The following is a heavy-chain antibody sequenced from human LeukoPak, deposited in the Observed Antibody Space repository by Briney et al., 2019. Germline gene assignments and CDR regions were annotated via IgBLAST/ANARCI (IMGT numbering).Heavy chain of an antibody. D-gene: IGHD6-19*01. J-gene: IGHJ4*02. CDR2: ILYDGSNK. CDR3: AKGTVEKWLVPFDC. V-gene: IGHV3-30*18. CDR1: GFTFSTNC. Sequence: PGGSLRLSCAASGFTFSTNCMSWVRQAPGKGLEWVAVILYDGSNKYYADSVKGRFTISRDNSKNTLYLQVNSQRAEDTGVYYCAKGTVEKWLVPFDCWGQGTLVTVSS.